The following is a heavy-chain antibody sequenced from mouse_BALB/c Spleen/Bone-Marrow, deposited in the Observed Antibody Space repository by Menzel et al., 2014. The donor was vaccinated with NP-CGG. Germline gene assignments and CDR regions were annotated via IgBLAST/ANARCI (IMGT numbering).Heavy chain of an antibody. CDR3: ASLTGTFDY. D-gene: IGHD4-1*01. J-gene: IGHJ2*01. CDR2: IDPASGNI. CDR1: GFNIKDTY. Sequence: VQLQQSGTDLVKPGASVKLSCTASGFNIKDTYMHWVKQRPEQGLDWIGRIDPASGNIQYDPKFQGRAAITADTSSNTAYLQLSSQTSKDPAVYYCASLTGTFDYWGQGTPLPVSS. V-gene: IGHV14-3*02.